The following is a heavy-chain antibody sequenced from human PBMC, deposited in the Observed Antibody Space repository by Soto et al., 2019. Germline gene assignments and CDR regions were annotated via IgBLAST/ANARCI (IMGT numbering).Heavy chain of an antibody. Sequence: VSLRLSCAASGFTFSSYDMNWVRQAPGKGLEWVSAIGVYANTYYADSVKGRFTISRDDSRNTVHLQLNSLRVDDTAVYYCAKESTVGSPGDYFDSWGQGTLVTVSS. V-gene: IGHV3-23*01. CDR1: GFTFSSYD. D-gene: IGHD1-26*01. CDR2: IGVYANT. CDR3: AKESTVGSPGDYFDS. J-gene: IGHJ4*02.